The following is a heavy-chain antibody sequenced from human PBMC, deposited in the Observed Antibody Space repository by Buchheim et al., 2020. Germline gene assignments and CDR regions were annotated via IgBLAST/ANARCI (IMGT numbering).Heavy chain of an antibody. Sequence: QLQLQESGPGLVKPSETLSLACTVSGGSIDSTSFYWGWIRQPPGKGLEWIGSFHYDGSTYYNPSLKSRVTISIDMPEHQFSLKLTSVTAADTAVYYCANRHRYYHTSGYYDYWGQGTL. CDR1: GGSIDSTSFY. CDR3: ANRHRYYHTSGYYDY. J-gene: IGHJ4*02. V-gene: IGHV4-39*07. CDR2: FHYDGST. D-gene: IGHD3-22*01.